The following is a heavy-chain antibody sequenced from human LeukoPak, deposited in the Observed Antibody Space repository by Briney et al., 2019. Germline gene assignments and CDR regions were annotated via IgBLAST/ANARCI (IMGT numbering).Heavy chain of an antibody. CDR1: GFTFSSYT. CDR3: ARGRDSDYAFDY. V-gene: IGHV3-21*01. Sequence: GGSLRLSCAASGFTFSSYTINCVRQAPGKGLEWVSSISSGSTNIYYADSVKGRFTISRDNAENSLYLQMNSLRDEDTAVYYCARGRDSDYAFDYWGQGTLVTVSS. D-gene: IGHD4-17*01. CDR2: ISSGSTNI. J-gene: IGHJ4*02.